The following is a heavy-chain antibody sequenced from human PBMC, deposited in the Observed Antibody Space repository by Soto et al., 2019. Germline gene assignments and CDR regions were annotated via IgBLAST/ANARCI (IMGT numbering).Heavy chain of an antibody. V-gene: IGHV3-30*18. CDR1: GFPFSNYG. CDR3: AKDSGEPHDPPFNWFDP. Sequence: QVRLVGSGGGVVQPGRSLGLSWEASGFPFSNYGFHGVRRAQGKGLEWVAVISYDGSHKYYTDSVKGRFTISRDNSKNTVFLQMNNLGPDDTAVYYCAKDSGEPHDPPFNWFDPWGRGTLVTVSS. D-gene: IGHD3-10*01. CDR2: ISYDGSHK. J-gene: IGHJ5*02.